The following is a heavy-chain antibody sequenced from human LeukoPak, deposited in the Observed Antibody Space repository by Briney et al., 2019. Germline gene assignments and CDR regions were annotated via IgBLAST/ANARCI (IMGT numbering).Heavy chain of an antibody. CDR2: ISSSSSIK. CDR1: GITFSMYS. V-gene: IGHV3-48*04. J-gene: IGHJ6*04. Sequence: GGSLRLSCAASGITFSMYSMNWVCQAPGKGLERVSYISSSSSIKYYADSEKGRFTISRDNAKNSVHLQMNSLRVEDTAVYYCATRLCTIAACRASSYKSLDVWGKGTTVTVSS. D-gene: IGHD2-8*01. CDR3: ATRLCTIAACRASSYKSLDV.